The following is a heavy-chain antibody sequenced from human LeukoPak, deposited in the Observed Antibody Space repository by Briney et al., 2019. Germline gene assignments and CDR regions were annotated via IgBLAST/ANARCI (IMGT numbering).Heavy chain of an antibody. CDR1: GASISSHY. CDR2: IYNSGST. Sequence: PSETLSLTCTVSGASISSHYWSWIRQPPGKGLEWIGNIYNSGSTNYNPSLKSRVTISVDTSKNQFSLKLSSVTAADTAVYYCARDSSGSLPLDYWGQGTLVTVSS. J-gene: IGHJ4*02. V-gene: IGHV4-59*11. D-gene: IGHD3-10*01. CDR3: ARDSSGSLPLDY.